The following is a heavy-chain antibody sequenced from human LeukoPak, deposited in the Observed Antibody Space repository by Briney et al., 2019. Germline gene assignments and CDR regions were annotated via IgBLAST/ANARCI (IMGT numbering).Heavy chain of an antibody. CDR2: ISSSSSYI. Sequence: GGSLRLSCAASGLTFSTYTMNWVRQAPGKGLEWVSSISSSSSYIYYADSVKGRFTISRANAKNSLYLQMNSLRAEDTAVYYCVRGADYHILTGYMDVWGKGTTVTVSS. J-gene: IGHJ6*03. CDR1: GLTFSTYT. V-gene: IGHV3-21*01. D-gene: IGHD3-9*01. CDR3: VRGADYHILTGYMDV.